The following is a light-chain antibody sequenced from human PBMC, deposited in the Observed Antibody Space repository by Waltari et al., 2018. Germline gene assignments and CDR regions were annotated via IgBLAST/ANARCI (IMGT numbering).Light chain of an antibody. CDR2: EGS. V-gene: IGLV2-23*01. CDR1: SSDVGSYNL. CDR3: CSYAGSSTWV. Sequence: QSALTQPASVSGSPGQSITISCTGTSSDVGSYNLVSWYQQHPGKAPKLMIYEGSKRPQGFSNRFSGSKSGNTASLTIAGLQAEDEADYYCCSYAGSSTWVFGGGTKLTVL. J-gene: IGLJ3*02.